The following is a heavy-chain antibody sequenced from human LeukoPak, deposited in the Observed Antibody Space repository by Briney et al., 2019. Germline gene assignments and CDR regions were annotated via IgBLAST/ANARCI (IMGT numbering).Heavy chain of an antibody. CDR1: GFTFSSYA. D-gene: IGHD2-2*01. Sequence: GGSLRLSCAASGFTFSSYAMHWVRQAPGKGLERVAVISYDGSNKYYADSVKGRFTISRDNSKNTLYLQMNSLRAEDTAVYYCAKIPATMRFWFDPWGQGTLVTVSS. V-gene: IGHV3-30-3*02. CDR3: AKIPATMRFWFDP. J-gene: IGHJ5*02. CDR2: ISYDGSNK.